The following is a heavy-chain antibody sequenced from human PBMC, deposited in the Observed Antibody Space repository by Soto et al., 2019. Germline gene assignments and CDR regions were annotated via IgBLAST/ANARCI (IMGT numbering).Heavy chain of an antibody. V-gene: IGHV4-39*01. D-gene: IGHD1-20*01. CDR2: SYYSGTT. Sequence: LSLTCTVSGASISVHSYYWTWIRQPPGKGLEWIGSSYYSGTTYFNPSLKSRATISVDTSKNQFSLRLTSVTAADTAIYYCTRRYNWNDNYFDTWGPGALVTVSS. J-gene: IGHJ5*02. CDR3: TRRYNWNDNYFDT. CDR1: GASISVHSYY.